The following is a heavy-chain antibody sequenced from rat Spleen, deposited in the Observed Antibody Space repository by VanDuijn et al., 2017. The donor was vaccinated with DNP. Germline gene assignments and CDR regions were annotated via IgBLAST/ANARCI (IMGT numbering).Heavy chain of an antibody. CDR3: TTGDY. J-gene: IGHJ2*01. V-gene: IGHV5-7*01. D-gene: IGHD1-11*01. Sequence: EVQLVESGGDLTQPGRSLKLSCAASGFTFSDYNMAWVRQAPKKGLEWVATISYDGSSTYYRDSVKGRFTISRDNAKSTLYLQMDSLRSEDTATYDSTTGDYWGEGVMVTVSS. CDR2: ISYDGSST. CDR1: GFTFSDYN.